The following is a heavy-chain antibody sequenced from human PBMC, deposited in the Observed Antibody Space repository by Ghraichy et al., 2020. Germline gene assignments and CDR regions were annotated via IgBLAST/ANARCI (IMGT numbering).Heavy chain of an antibody. CDR3: ASHSYDYGDYVAGSYFDY. CDR1: GFTFSTYA. Sequence: GGSLRLSCAASGFTFSTYAMSWVRQAPGKGLEWVSAISGSGGSTYYADSVKGRFTISRDNSKNTQYLQVNSLRAEDTAVYYCASHSYDYGDYVAGSYFDYWGQGTLVTVSS. D-gene: IGHD4-17*01. J-gene: IGHJ4*02. V-gene: IGHV3-23*01. CDR2: ISGSGGST.